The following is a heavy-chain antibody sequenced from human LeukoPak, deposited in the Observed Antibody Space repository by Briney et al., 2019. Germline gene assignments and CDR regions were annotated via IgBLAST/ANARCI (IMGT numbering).Heavy chain of an antibody. D-gene: IGHD3-10*01. CDR1: GYTLTELS. Sequence: ASVKVSCKVSGYTLTELSMHWVRQAPGKGLEWMGGFDPEDGETIYAQKFQGRITMTEDTSTDTAYMELSSLRSEDTAVYYCATQGSGSYYQFDYWGQGTLVTVSS. CDR3: ATQGSGSYYQFDY. V-gene: IGHV1-24*01. CDR2: FDPEDGET. J-gene: IGHJ4*02.